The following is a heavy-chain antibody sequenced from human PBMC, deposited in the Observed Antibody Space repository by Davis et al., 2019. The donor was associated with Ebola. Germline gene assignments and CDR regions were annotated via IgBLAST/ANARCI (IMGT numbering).Heavy chain of an antibody. D-gene: IGHD1-14*01. CDR1: GYTFTSYY. Sequence: ASVKVSCKASGYTFTSYYMHWVRQAPGQGLEWMGWISAYNGNTNYAQKLQGRVTMTTDTSTSTAYMELRSLRSDDTAVYYCARDRPDGVYYYYYYGMDVWGQGTTVTVSS. J-gene: IGHJ6*02. CDR3: ARDRPDGVYYYYYYGMDV. V-gene: IGHV1-18*04. CDR2: ISAYNGNT.